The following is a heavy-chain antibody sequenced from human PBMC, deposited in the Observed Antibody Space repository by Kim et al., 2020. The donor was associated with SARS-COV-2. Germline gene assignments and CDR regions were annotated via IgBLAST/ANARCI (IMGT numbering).Heavy chain of an antibody. V-gene: IGHV3-23*01. J-gene: IGHJ4*02. CDR1: GFTFSSYA. CDR2: ISGSGGST. CDR3: AKSSGIAAAGTGENDY. Sequence: GGSLRLSCAASGFTFSSYAMSWVRQAPGKGLEWVSAISGSGGSTYYADSVKGRFTISRDNSKNTLYLQMNSLRAEDTAVYYCAKSSGIAAAGTGENDYWGQGTLVTVSS. D-gene: IGHD6-13*01.